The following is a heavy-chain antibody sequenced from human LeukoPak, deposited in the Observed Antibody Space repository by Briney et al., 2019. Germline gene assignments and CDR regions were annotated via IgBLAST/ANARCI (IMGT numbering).Heavy chain of an antibody. V-gene: IGHV4-39*01. D-gene: IGHD2-2*01. CDR2: INYSAST. CDR1: GGSISSSTYY. CDR3: ARGSPYHY. J-gene: IGHJ4*02. Sequence: PSETLSLTCTVSGGSISSSTYYWGWIRQPPGKGLEYIGSINYSASTYYNPSLRSRVTISVDTSKNQFSLKLSSVTAADTAVYYCARGSPYHYWGQGTLVTVSS.